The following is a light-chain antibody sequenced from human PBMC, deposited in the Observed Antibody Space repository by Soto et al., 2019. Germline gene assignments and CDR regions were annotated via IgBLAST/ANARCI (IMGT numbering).Light chain of an antibody. V-gene: IGLV1-47*01. CDR1: SSNIGSNY. J-gene: IGLJ3*02. Sequence: QSVLTQPPSASGTPGQRVTISCSGSSSNIGSNYVYWYQRLPGTAPKLLIYRNNQRPSGVPDRFSGSKSGTSASLAISGLRSEDEADYYCAAWDDSLSRVFGGGTKVTVL. CDR3: AAWDDSLSRV. CDR2: RNN.